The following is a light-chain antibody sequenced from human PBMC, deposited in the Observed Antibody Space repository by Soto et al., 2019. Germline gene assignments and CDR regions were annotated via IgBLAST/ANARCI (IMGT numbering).Light chain of an antibody. CDR2: DVT. J-gene: IGLJ3*02. Sequence: QSVLTQPASVSGSPGQSITISCTGTSSDVGGSDYVSWYQQHPGKAPKLMIFDVTNRPSGVSNRFSGSKSGNTASLTISGLQAEDEADYYCSSYTATSTPWFGGGTKVT. CDR1: SSDVGGSDY. CDR3: SSYTATSTPW. V-gene: IGLV2-14*03.